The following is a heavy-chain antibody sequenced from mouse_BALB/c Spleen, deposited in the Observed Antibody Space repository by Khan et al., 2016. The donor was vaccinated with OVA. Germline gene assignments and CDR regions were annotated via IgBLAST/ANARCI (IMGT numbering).Heavy chain of an antibody. CDR3: ARCYFGNYEFAY. Sequence: QIQLVQSEAGLVKPGASVKLSCKTSGYTFTNYWIQWIKQRPGQGLEWIGEIFPGTGTTYYNENFKGKATLTIDTSSTTAYMQLSSLTSEDSAVYFCARCYFGNYEFAYWGQGTLVTVSA. V-gene: IGHV1S132*01. J-gene: IGHJ3*01. D-gene: IGHD2-1*01. CDR1: GYTFTNYW. CDR2: IFPGTGTT.